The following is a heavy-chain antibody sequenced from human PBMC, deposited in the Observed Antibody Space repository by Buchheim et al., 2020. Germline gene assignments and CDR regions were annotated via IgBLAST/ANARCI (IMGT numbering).Heavy chain of an antibody. CDR3: ARALNY. J-gene: IGHJ4*02. CDR1: GFIFSNYW. Sequence: EVQLVESGGGLAQSGGSLTLSCAVSGFIFSNYWMDWVRQAPGKGLEWVANIKYDGSEKYYVDSVKGRFTISRDNAKNSLYLQMNRLRAEDTAVYYCARALNYWGQGTL. V-gene: IGHV3-7*01. CDR2: IKYDGSEK.